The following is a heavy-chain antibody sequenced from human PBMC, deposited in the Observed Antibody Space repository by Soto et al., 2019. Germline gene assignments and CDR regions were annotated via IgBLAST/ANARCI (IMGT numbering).Heavy chain of an antibody. CDR2: ISSYNGHT. D-gene: IGHD3-16*01. J-gene: IGHJ4*02. CDR1: GYTFNSYG. Sequence: QVQLVQSGGEVTRPGASVRVSCKASGYTFNSYGISWVRQAPGQGLEWMGWISSYNGHTDYARKFQGRVAMTTDISTNTVSMELRGLRSDDTAVYYCARGRSWGARDFDNWGQGTLVTVSS. CDR3: ARGRSWGARDFDN. V-gene: IGHV1-18*01.